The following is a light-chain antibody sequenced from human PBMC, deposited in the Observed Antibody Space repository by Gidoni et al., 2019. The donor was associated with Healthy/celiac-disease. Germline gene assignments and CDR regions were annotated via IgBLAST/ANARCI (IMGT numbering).Light chain of an antibody. V-gene: IGKV2-28*01. J-gene: IGKJ1*01. CDR2: LGS. CDR3: MQALQTHT. Sequence: IMLTQSPLSLPVTPGEPASTSCRSSQSLLHSNGYNYLDWYLQKPGQSPQLLISLGSNRASGVPDRCSGSGAGTDFTLKSSRVEAEDVGVYYCMQALQTHTFGQGTKVEIK. CDR1: QSLLHSNGYNY.